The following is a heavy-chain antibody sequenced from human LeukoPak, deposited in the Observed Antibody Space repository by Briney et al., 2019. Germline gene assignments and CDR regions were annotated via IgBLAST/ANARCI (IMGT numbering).Heavy chain of an antibody. CDR2: INHSGST. CDR1: GGSFSGYY. CDR3: ARHRRGLLWFGERAYNWFDP. Sequence: SETLSLTCAVYGGSFSGYYWSWIRQPPGKGPEWIGEINHSGSTNYNPSLKSRVTISVDTPKNQFSLKLSSVTAADTAVYYCARHRRGLLWFGERAYNWFDPWGQGTLVTVSS. J-gene: IGHJ5*02. V-gene: IGHV4-34*01. D-gene: IGHD3-10*01.